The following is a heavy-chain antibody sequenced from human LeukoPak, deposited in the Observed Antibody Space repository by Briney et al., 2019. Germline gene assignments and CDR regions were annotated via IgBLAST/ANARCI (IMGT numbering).Heavy chain of an antibody. V-gene: IGHV1-69*05. CDR1: GGAFSSYA. Sequence: GASVKVSCKASGGAFSSYAISWVRQAPGQGLEWMGGIIPIFGTANYAQKFQGRVTITTDESTSTAYMELSSLRSEDTAVYYCARAYYYDSSGPWGPFDSWGQGTLVTVSS. CDR2: IIPIFGTA. CDR3: ARAYYYDSSGPWGPFDS. J-gene: IGHJ4*02. D-gene: IGHD3-22*01.